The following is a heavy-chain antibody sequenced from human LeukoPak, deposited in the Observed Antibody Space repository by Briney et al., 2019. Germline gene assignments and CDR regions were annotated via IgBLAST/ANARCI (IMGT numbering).Heavy chain of an antibody. CDR3: ARAGDYGDYEVYFDI. CDR2: ISSSGSTI. D-gene: IGHD4-17*01. Sequence: PGGSLRLSCAAFGFTFSSYEMNWVRQAPGKGLEWVSYISSSGSTIYYADSVKGRFTISRDNAKNSLYLQMNSLRAEDTAVYYCARAGDYGDYEVYFDIWGQGTMVTVSS. J-gene: IGHJ3*02. V-gene: IGHV3-48*03. CDR1: GFTFSSYE.